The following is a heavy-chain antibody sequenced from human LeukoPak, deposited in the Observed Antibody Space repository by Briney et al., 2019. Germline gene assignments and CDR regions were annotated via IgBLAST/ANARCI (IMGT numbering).Heavy chain of an antibody. Sequence: SQTLSLTCTVSGGSISSGSYYWSWIRQPAGKGLEWIGRIYTSGSTNYNPSLKSRVTISVDTSKNQFSLKLSSVTAADTAVYCCARDVADYYDSSGYDYWGQGTLVTVSS. CDR2: IYTSGST. J-gene: IGHJ4*02. V-gene: IGHV4-61*02. D-gene: IGHD3-22*01. CDR1: GGSISSGSYY. CDR3: ARDVADYYDSSGYDY.